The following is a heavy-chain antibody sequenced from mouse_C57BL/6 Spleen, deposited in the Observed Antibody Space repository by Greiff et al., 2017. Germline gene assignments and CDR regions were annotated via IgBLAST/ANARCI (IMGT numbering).Heavy chain of an antibody. Sequence: QVQLKQSGAELVKPGASVKISCKASGYAFSSYWMNWVKQRPGKGLERIGQIYPGDGDTNYNGKFKGKATLTADKSSSTAYMQLSSLTSEDSAVYFCARSDGSSPFDVWGTGTTVTVSS. CDR3: ARSDGSSPFDV. CDR2: IYPGDGDT. V-gene: IGHV1-80*01. CDR1: GYAFSSYW. J-gene: IGHJ1*03. D-gene: IGHD1-1*01.